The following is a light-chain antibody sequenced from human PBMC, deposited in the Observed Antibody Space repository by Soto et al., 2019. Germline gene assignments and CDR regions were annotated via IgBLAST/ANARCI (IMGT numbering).Light chain of an antibody. CDR3: QQYGSSRST. J-gene: IGKJ1*01. CDR1: QSVSSNY. CDR2: GAS. Sequence: EIVLTHSPGTLSLSPGERATLSCRASQSVSSNYITWYQQKPGQAPRRLIFGASSRATGIPDRFSGSGSGKGFTLRISRLEPEDFAVDYCQQYGSSRSTVGQGTKVDIK. V-gene: IGKV3-20*01.